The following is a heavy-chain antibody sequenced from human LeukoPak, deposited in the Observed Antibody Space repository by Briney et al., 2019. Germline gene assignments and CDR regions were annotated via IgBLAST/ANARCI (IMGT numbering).Heavy chain of an antibody. CDR1: GFTFDDYA. J-gene: IGHJ1*01. Sequence: GGSLRLSCAASGFTFDDYAMHWVRQAPGKGLEWVSGISWNSGSIGYADSVKGRFTISRDNAKNSLYLQMNSLRVEDTALYYCAKDIAYGGNPEYFQHWGQGTLVTVSS. CDR3: AKDIAYGGNPEYFQH. D-gene: IGHD4-23*01. V-gene: IGHV3-9*01. CDR2: ISWNSGSI.